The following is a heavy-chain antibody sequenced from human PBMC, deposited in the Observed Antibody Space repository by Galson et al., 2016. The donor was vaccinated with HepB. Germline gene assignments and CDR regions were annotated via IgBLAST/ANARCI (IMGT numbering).Heavy chain of an antibody. V-gene: IGHV3-48*03. Sequence: SLRLSCAGSGFTFNTYTMTWVRQAPGKPLEWLSYISATSETIFYADSVAGRFIVSRDNAKNSLFLQINRLRVEDTATYFCSGHRGSAWFDFRGQGTPVTVSS. D-gene: IGHD1-14*01. CDR2: ISATSETI. CDR1: GFTFNTYT. CDR3: SGHRGSAWFDF. J-gene: IGHJ4*02.